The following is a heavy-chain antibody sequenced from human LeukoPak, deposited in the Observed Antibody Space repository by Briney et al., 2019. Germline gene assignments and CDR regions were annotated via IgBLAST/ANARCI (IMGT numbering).Heavy chain of an antibody. D-gene: IGHD6-19*01. CDR2: IIPMFGTA. CDR1: GGTFSSYA. Sequence: SVKVSCKASGGTFSSYAISWVRQAPGQGLEWMGGIIPMFGTANYAQKFQGRVTITTDESTSTAYMELSSLRSEDTAVYYCARTSSGWYKALGRYYFDYWGQGTLVTVSS. CDR3: ARTSSGWYKALGRYYFDY. J-gene: IGHJ4*02. V-gene: IGHV1-69*05.